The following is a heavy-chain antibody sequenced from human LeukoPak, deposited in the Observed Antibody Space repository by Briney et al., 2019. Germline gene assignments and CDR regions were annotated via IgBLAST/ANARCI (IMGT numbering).Heavy chain of an antibody. CDR2: IYSGGTT. V-gene: IGHV3-66*02. CDR1: GFSVSNDY. J-gene: IGHJ4*02. CDR3: ARAHDLDYYDIQVAASDYFDY. Sequence: GGSLRLSCAASGFSVSNDYMIWVRQAPGKGLEWVSIIYSGGTTYYADSVKGRFTISRDNSENTLYLQMNSLRAEDTAVYYCARAHDLDYYDIQVAASDYFDYWGQGTLVTVSS. D-gene: IGHD3-22*01.